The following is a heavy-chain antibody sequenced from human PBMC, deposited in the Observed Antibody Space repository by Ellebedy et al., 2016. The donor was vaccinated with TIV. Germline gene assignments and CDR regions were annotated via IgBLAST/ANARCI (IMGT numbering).Heavy chain of an antibody. V-gene: IGHV3-13*01. J-gene: IGHJ4*02. CDR3: ARATSGFDY. CDR2: ITSSGDT. D-gene: IGHD5-24*01. CDR1: GVTFSSHD. Sequence: PGGSLRLSCAASGVTFSSHDVHWVRHPTGKGLEWVSGITSSGDTYYLGTVKGRFIISRDSAKNSLYLQMNSLRAEDTAVYYCARATSGFDYWGQGALATASS.